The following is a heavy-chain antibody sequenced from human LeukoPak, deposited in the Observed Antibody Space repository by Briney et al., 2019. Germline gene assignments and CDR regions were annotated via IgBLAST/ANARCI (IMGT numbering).Heavy chain of an antibody. J-gene: IGHJ6*02. CDR1: GFTFTSSA. V-gene: IGHV1-58*02. CDR2: IFVGSSNT. CDR3: AATIAADTVYYGMDV. Sequence: GTSVKVSCKASGFTFTSSAMQWVRQARGQRLEWIGWIFVGSSNTNYAQKYQERVTITWDMSTSTAYMELSSLRSEATAVYYCAATIAADTVYYGMDVWGQGTTVTVSS. D-gene: IGHD6-13*01.